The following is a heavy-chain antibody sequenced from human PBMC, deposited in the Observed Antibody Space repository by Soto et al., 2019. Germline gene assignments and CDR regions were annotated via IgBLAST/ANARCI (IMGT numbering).Heavy chain of an antibody. CDR2: IWYDGSNK. CDR3: ARDCCSGGSCYFDY. J-gene: IGHJ4*02. V-gene: IGHV3-33*01. Sequence: QVQLVESGGGVVQTGRSLRLSCAASGFTFSSYGMHWVRQAPGKGLEWVAVIWYDGSNKYYAESVKGRFTISRDNSKNTLYLQMNSLRAEDTAVYYCARDCCSGGSCYFDYWGQGTLVTVSS. CDR1: GFTFSSYG. D-gene: IGHD2-15*01.